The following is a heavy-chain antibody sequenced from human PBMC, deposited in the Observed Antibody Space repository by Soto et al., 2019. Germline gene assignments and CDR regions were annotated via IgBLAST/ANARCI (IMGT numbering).Heavy chain of an antibody. V-gene: IGHV3-48*01. D-gene: IGHD2-21*01. Sequence: GGSLRLSCVASGFTFSGYSMNWVRQVPGKGLEWVSYIRGVSDVIYYAASVKGRFTISRDNAKNSLYLQMNRLRAEDMAVYYCGRDHIYAFDMWGQGTMVTVSS. CDR3: GRDHIYAFDM. CDR1: GFTFSGYS. CDR2: IRGVSDVI. J-gene: IGHJ3*02.